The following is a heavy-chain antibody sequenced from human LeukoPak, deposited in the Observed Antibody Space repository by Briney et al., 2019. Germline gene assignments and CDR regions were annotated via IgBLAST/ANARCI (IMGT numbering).Heavy chain of an antibody. CDR1: GGSFSGYY. CDR2: ISLSGHT. Sequence: SETLSLTCAAYGGSFSGYYWSWIRQPPGKGLEWIGEISLSGHTNYNPSLRSRVTMSLDESKNHLSLILASVTAADTAIYYCSRESGPFSPFGHWGQGTLVTVTS. CDR3: SRESGPFSPFGH. V-gene: IGHV4-34*01. J-gene: IGHJ4*02. D-gene: IGHD1-26*01.